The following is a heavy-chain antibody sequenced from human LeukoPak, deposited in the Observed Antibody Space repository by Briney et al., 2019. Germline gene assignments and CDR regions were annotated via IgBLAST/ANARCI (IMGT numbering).Heavy chain of an antibody. CDR1: GYTFTSYH. D-gene: IGHD3-10*01. V-gene: IGHV1-46*01. Sequence: ASVKVSCKASGYTFTSYHMHWVRQAPGQGLEWMGIINPSGGTTNYAQKFRGRVTMTRDMSTSTVYMELSSLRSEDTAVYYCARRQGGLLWFGESVWLDPWGQGTLVTVSS. CDR3: ARRQGGLLWFGESVWLDP. J-gene: IGHJ5*02. CDR2: INPSGGTT.